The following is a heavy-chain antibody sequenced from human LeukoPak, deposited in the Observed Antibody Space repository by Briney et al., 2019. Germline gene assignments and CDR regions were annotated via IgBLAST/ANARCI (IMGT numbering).Heavy chain of an antibody. J-gene: IGHJ4*02. Sequence: SETLSLTCTVSGGSISSYYWSWIRQPPGEGLEWIGYIYYSGSTNYNPSLKSRVTISVDTSRNQFSLKLSSVTAADTAVYYCARYSSSYYGDYWGQGTLVTVSS. CDR3: ARYSSSYYGDY. V-gene: IGHV4-59*01. CDR1: GGSISSYY. D-gene: IGHD6-13*01. CDR2: IYYSGST.